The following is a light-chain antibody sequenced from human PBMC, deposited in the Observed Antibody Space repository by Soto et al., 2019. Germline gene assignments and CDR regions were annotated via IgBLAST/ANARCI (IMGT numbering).Light chain of an antibody. CDR1: SSDFGGYHY. Sequence: QAVLTPPGSVCGSPGPAIAISRTGTSSDFGGYHYVSWYQQYPGKVPILLIYHVSNRPSGVSNRFSGSKSGNTASLTISGLQAEDEADYFCTSFTSDNLYVFGTGTKVTVL. CDR2: HVS. CDR3: TSFTSDNLYV. V-gene: IGLV2-14*03. J-gene: IGLJ1*01.